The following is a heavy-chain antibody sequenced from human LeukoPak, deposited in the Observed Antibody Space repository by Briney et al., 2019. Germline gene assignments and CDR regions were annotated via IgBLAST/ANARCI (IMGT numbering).Heavy chain of an antibody. Sequence: GGSLRLSCAASGFTFSNAWMSWVRQAPGKGLEWVGRIKSKTDGGTTDYAAPVKGRFTISRDDSKNTLYLQMNSLKTEDTAAYYCTTFHYDILTAFDYWGQGTLVTVSS. D-gene: IGHD3-9*01. CDR1: GFTFSNAW. J-gene: IGHJ4*02. V-gene: IGHV3-15*01. CDR3: TTFHYDILTAFDY. CDR2: IKSKTDGGTT.